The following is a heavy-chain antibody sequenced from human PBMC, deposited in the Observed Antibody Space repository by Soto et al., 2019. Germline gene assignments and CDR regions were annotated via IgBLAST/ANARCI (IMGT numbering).Heavy chain of an antibody. Sequence: PGTSLRPSVATYGFTFNSYAMNCVPQAPGNVLEWGEVTSYHRSNKYYADFVKGRLTIARDNSRNTLYLQMNSLRAEDTAVYYCARDRLDVVVPAAILAYWGQGT. CDR1: GFTFNSYA. V-gene: IGHV3-30-3*01. D-gene: IGHD2-2*02. J-gene: IGHJ4*02. CDR3: ARDRLDVVVPAAILAY. CDR2: TSYHRSNK.